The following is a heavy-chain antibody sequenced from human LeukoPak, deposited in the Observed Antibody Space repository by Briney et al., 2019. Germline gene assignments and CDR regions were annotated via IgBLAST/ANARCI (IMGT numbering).Heavy chain of an antibody. J-gene: IGHJ5*02. D-gene: IGHD3-10*01. CDR2: LYDSGST. CDR1: GGSIISDS. Sequence: SETLSLTRTVSGGSIISDSWTWIRQPPGKELEWIGYLYDSGSTNYNPSLKSRVTISGDTSKNQFSLKLRSVTAADTAVYYCANLWFGELYEDWFDPWGQGTLVTVSS. V-gene: IGHV4-59*08. CDR3: ANLWFGELYEDWFDP.